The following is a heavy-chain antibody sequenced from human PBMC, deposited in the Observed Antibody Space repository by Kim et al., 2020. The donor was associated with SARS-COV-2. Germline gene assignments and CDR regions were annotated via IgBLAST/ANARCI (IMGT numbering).Heavy chain of an antibody. V-gene: IGHV3-30*07. Sequence: VNGRFTISRDNSKNTLYLQMNSLRAEDTAVYYCARESTPFVVVTVDDAFDIWGQGTMVTVSS. J-gene: IGHJ3*02. CDR3: ARESTPFVVVTVDDAFDI. D-gene: IGHD2-21*02.